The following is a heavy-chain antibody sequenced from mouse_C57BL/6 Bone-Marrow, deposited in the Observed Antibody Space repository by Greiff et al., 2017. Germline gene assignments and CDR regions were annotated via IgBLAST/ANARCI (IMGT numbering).Heavy chain of an antibody. CDR1: GYSFTDYN. CDR3: ARTYYSNYYYAMDY. D-gene: IGHD2-5*01. J-gene: IGHJ4*01. CDR2: INPNSGTT. Sequence: VQLQQSGPELVKPGASVKISCKASGYSFTDYNMNWVKQSNGKSLEWIGVINPNSGTTSYNQKFKGKATLTVDQSSSTAYMQLNSLTSEDSAVYYCARTYYSNYYYAMDYWGQGTSVTVSS. V-gene: IGHV1-39*01.